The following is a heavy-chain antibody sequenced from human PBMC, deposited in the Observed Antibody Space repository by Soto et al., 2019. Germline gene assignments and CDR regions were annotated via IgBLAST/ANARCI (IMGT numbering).Heavy chain of an antibody. V-gene: IGHV3-23*01. D-gene: IGHD6-19*01. CDR2: ISGSGDST. Sequence: XGSLRLSCAASGFTFSTYAMNWVRQAPGKGLEWVSGISGSGDSTYYADSVKGRFTVSRDNSKNTLYLQMNSLRAEDTAVFYCAKERSSGWSFDYWGQGTLVTVSS. J-gene: IGHJ4*02. CDR1: GFTFSTYA. CDR3: AKERSSGWSFDY.